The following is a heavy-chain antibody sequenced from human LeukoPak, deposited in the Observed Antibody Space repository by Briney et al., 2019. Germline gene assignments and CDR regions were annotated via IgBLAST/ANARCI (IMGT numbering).Heavy chain of an antibody. D-gene: IGHD6-13*01. CDR3: ASRIAAAENFDY. Sequence: SETLSLTCTVSGGSIGSYYWSWIRQPPGKGLEWIGYIYYSGSTNYNPSLKSRVTISVDTSKNQFSLKLSSVTAADTAVYYCASRIAAAENFDYWGQGTLVTVSS. CDR1: GGSIGSYY. V-gene: IGHV4-59*08. CDR2: IYYSGST. J-gene: IGHJ4*02.